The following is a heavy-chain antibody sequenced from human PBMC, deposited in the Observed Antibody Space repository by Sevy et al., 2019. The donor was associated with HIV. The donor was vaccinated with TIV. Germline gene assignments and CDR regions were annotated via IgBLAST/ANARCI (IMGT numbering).Heavy chain of an antibody. CDR3: ARVPTYYYGSATYFDS. Sequence: ASVKVSCKASGYTFSSNGITWVRQAPGQGLEWMGWIGLYNGNSNYAQKFRHRVTMTADTSTSTAYMELRSLRSDDTAVYYCARVPTYYYGSATYFDSWGQGSLVTVSS. J-gene: IGHJ4*02. D-gene: IGHD3-10*01. CDR2: IGLYNGNS. CDR1: GYTFSSNG. V-gene: IGHV1-18*01.